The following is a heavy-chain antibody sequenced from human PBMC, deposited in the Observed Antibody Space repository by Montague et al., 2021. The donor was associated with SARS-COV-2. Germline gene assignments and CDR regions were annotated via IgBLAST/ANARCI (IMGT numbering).Heavy chain of an antibody. CDR1: GASINSRY. Sequence: SETLSLTCTVSGASINSRYWSWIRQPPGKGLEWIGYYYNGSTKYNTSLQSRVTITVDTSKNQFSVKVTSATAADTAVYYCARQGGSNYGWFDPWGQGTLVTVSS. D-gene: IGHD1-26*01. CDR2: YYNGST. CDR3: ARQGGSNYGWFDP. J-gene: IGHJ5*02. V-gene: IGHV4-59*08.